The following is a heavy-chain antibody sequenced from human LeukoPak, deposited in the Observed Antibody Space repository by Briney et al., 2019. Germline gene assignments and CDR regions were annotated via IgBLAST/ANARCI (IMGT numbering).Heavy chain of an antibody. J-gene: IGHJ5*02. D-gene: IGHD3-22*01. V-gene: IGHV3-74*01. CDR2: INTDGSRI. Sequence: SGGSLRLSCAASGFTFSSYAMSWVRQAPGKGLVWVSRINTDGSRITYADSVKGRFTISSDNAMNTVYLQMNNLSAEGTAVYYCARVLSGSWDWFDPWGQGTLVTVSS. CDR3: ARVLSGSWDWFDP. CDR1: GFTFSSYA.